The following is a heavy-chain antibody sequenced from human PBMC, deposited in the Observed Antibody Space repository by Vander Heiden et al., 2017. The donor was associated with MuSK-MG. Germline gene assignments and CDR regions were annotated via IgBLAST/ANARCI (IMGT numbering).Heavy chain of an antibody. D-gene: IGHD3-10*01. J-gene: IGHJ6*02. CDR2: IYYSVST. V-gene: IGHV4-59*01. CDR1: GGSISSYY. CDR3: ARTPVLLWFGELLPGYGMDV. Sequence: QVQLQESGPGLVKPSETLSLTCTVSGGSISSYYWSWIRQPPGKGLEWIGYIYYSVSTNYNPSLKSRVTISVDTSKNQFSLKLSSVTAADTAVYYCARTPVLLWFGELLPGYGMDVWGQGTTVTVSS.